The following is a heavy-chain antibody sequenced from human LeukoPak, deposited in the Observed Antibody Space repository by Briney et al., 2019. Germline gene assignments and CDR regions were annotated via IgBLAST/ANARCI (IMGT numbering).Heavy chain of an antibody. Sequence: SVKVSCKASGGTFSSYAISWVRQAPGQGLEWVGRIIPILGIANYAQKFQGRVTITADKSTSTAYMELSSLRSEDTAVYYCARYSSSSGGDYFDYWGQGTLVTVSS. D-gene: IGHD6-6*01. V-gene: IGHV1-69*04. CDR3: ARYSSSSGGDYFDY. CDR2: IIPILGIA. CDR1: GGTFSSYA. J-gene: IGHJ4*02.